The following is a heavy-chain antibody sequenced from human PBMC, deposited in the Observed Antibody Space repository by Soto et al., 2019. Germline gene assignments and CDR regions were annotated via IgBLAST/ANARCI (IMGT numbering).Heavy chain of an antibody. V-gene: IGHV4-39*07. J-gene: IGHJ4*02. CDR1: GGSISSSSYY. Sequence: PSETLSLTCTVSGGSISSSSYYWGWIRQPPGKGLEWIGSIYYSGSTYYNPSLKSRVTISVDTSKNQFSLKLSSVTAADTAVYYCARAAAGTNLPFDYWGQGTLVTVS. CDR2: IYYSGST. D-gene: IGHD6-13*01. CDR3: ARAAAGTNLPFDY.